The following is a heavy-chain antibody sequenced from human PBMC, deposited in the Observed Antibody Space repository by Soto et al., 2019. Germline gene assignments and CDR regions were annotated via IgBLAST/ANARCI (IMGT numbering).Heavy chain of an antibody. CDR3: ARGLISGSHYSGGWYYFDS. CDR2: INHRGST. Sequence: SETLSLTCAVYGGSFSGYYWSWIRQPPGKGLEWIGEINHRGSTNYNPSLKSRVTISVHTSNSQFSLELSSVTAADTAVYYCARGLISGSHYSGGWYYFDSWGQGTQVTVS. CDR1: GGSFSGYY. D-gene: IGHD1-26*01. V-gene: IGHV4-34*01. J-gene: IGHJ4*02.